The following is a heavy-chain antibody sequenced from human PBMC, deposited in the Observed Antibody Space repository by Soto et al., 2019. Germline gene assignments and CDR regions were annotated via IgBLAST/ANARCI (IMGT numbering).Heavy chain of an antibody. CDR3: ARDSRGIMTDV. Sequence: QVQLQESGPGLVKTTETLSLTCTVSGGSISTYNWCWIRQPPGKGLEWIGYIYYTGYSDYNPSLKSRVTMSVDTSKTQFSLNLSSVAAADTDVYYCARDSRGIMTDVWDQGTTVTVSS. D-gene: IGHD3-16*01. CDR2: IYYTGYS. V-gene: IGHV4-59*01. J-gene: IGHJ6*02. CDR1: GGSISTYN.